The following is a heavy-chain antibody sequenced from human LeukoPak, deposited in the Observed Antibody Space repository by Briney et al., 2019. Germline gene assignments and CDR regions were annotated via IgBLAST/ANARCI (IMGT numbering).Heavy chain of an antibody. CDR1: GFSLSTSGMC. CDR3: ARIRGSRYYFDY. J-gene: IGHJ4*02. V-gene: IGHV2-70*11. D-gene: IGHD6-13*01. Sequence: SGPTLVNPTQTLTLTCTFSGFSLSTSGMCVSWIRQPPGKALEWLARFDWDDDKYYSTSLKTRLTISKDTSKNQVVLTMTNMDPVDTATYYCARIRGSRYYFDYWGQGTLVTVSS. CDR2: FDWDDDK.